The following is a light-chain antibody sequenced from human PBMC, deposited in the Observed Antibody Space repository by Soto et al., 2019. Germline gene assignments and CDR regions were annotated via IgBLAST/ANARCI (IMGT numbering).Light chain of an antibody. V-gene: IGLV2-14*01. CDR3: SSYTVSSTLV. Sequence: QSALTQAASVSGSPGQSITISCTGTSSDVGGYNYVSWYQQHPGKAPKLMIYEVSNRPSGVSNRFSGSKSGNTASLTISGLQAEDEADYHCSSYTVSSTLVFGGGTKLTVL. CDR1: SSDVGGYNY. J-gene: IGLJ2*01. CDR2: EVS.